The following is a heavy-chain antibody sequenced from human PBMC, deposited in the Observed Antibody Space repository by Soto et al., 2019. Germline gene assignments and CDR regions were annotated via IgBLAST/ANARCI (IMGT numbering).Heavy chain of an antibody. V-gene: IGHV3-30*18. Sequence: GGSLRLSCAASGFTFSSYGMHWVRQAPGKGLEWVAVISYDGSNKYYADSVKGRFTISRDNSKNTLYLQMNSLRAEDTAVYYCAKDRLEIQLWPIFDYWGQGTLVTVSS. D-gene: IGHD5-18*01. CDR1: GFTFSSYG. CDR3: AKDRLEIQLWPIFDY. J-gene: IGHJ4*02. CDR2: ISYDGSNK.